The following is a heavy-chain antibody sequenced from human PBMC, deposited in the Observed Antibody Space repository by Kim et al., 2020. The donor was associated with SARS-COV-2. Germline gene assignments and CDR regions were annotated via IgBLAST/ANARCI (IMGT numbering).Heavy chain of an antibody. Sequence: SVKVSCKASGCTFSSYAISWVRQAPGQGLEWMGWIIPNLGIANYAQKFQGRVTITADKSTSTAYMELRSLRSEDTAVYYCARDPTAAYYYSAKAVWGQG. D-gene: IGHD6-25*01. V-gene: IGHV1-69*10. CDR1: GCTFSSYA. CDR2: IIPNLGIA. CDR3: ARDPTAAYYYSAKAV. J-gene: IGHJ6*02.